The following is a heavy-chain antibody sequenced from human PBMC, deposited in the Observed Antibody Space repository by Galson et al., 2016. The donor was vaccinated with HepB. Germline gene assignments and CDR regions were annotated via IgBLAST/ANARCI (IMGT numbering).Heavy chain of an antibody. J-gene: IGHJ5*02. CDR2: ITFNSGNM. D-gene: IGHD3-16*01. Sequence: SLRLFCAASGFTFDDHAMHWVRQRPGKGLEWVSGITFNSGNMAYADSVKGRFTISRDNAKDSLYLQMDSLRVEDTARCFCTKEGGRYVGASGEPGHLWGQGTLVTVSS. V-gene: IGHV3-9*01. CDR3: TKEGGRYVGASGEPGHL. CDR1: GFTFDDHA.